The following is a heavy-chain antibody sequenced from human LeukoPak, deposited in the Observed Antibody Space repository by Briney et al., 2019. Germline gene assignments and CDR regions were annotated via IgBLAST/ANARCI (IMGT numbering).Heavy chain of an antibody. CDR1: GGSISSYY. CDR2: IYYSGST. CDR3: ARDWGHIEAVAGTFDY. Sequence: SETLSLTCTVSGGSISSYYWSWIRQPPGKGLEWIGSIYYSGSTYYNPSLRSRVTISVDTSKNQFSLKLSSVTAADTAVYYCARDWGHIEAVAGTFDYWGQGTLVTVSS. V-gene: IGHV4-59*12. D-gene: IGHD6-19*01. J-gene: IGHJ4*02.